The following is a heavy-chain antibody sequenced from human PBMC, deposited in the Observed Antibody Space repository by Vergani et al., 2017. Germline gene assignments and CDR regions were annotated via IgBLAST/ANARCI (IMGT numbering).Heavy chain of an antibody. CDR1: GYSFTSYW. D-gene: IGHD3-10*01. CDR2: IYPGDSDT. Sequence: EVQLVPSGAEVKKPGESLKISCKGSGYSFTSYWIGWVRQMPGKGLEWMGIIYPGDSDTRYSPSFQGQVTISADKSISTAYLQWSSLKASDTAMYYCARLYHYGSGSAYWFDPWGQGTLVTVSS. J-gene: IGHJ5*02. V-gene: IGHV5-51*01. CDR3: ARLYHYGSGSAYWFDP.